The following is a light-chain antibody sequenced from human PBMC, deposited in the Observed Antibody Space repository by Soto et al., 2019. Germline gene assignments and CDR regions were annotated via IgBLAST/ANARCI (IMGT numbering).Light chain of an antibody. V-gene: IGLV2-14*02. CDR3: SSYTSSSTNV. CDR1: SSDVGSYNL. CDR2: EVS. Sequence: QSALTQPASVSGSPGQSITISCTGTSSDVGSYNLVSWYQQHPGKAPKLMLYEVSKRPSGVSNRFSGSKSGNTASLTISGLQAVDEADYYCSSYTSSSTNVFGTGTKVT. J-gene: IGLJ1*01.